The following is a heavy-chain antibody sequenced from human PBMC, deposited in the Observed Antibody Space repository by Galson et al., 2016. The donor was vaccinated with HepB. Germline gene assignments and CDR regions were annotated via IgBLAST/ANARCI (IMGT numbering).Heavy chain of an antibody. CDR3: ARDGRLKYYGMDV. J-gene: IGHJ6*02. Sequence: CAISGDSVSRNNVAWYWIGQSPSRGLEWLGRTYYSSKWYNDYALSLKSRISINADTSKNQIFLQLNSVTPDDTAVYYCARDGRLKYYGMDVWGQGTTVTVSS. V-gene: IGHV6-1*01. D-gene: IGHD5/OR15-5a*01. CDR1: GDSVSRNNVA. CDR2: TYYSSKWYN.